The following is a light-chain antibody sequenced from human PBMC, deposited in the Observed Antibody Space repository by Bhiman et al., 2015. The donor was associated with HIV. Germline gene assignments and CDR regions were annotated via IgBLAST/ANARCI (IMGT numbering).Light chain of an antibody. CDR1: NLGTKS. CDR3: QVWDSSRDHMYV. J-gene: IGLJ1*01. V-gene: IGLV3-21*04. CDR2: YDS. Sequence: SFVLTQPPSVSVAPGKTATITCGGDNLGTKSVHWYQQRPGQAPIMVIYYDSDRPSGIPERFSGSHSGNTATLTISRVEAGDEADYYCQVWDSSRDHMYVFGTGTKVTVV.